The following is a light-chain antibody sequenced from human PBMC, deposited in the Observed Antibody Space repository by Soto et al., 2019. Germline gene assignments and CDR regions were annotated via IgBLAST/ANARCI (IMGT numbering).Light chain of an antibody. V-gene: IGKV1-12*01. CDR1: QGISSR. Sequence: DIQMTQSPSSVSASVGDRVTITCRASQGISSRLAWYRQKPGKAPKLLIYAASSLQGGVPSRFSGSASGTDFTLTITSLQPEDFATYYCQQANSFPLTFGQGTRLEIK. J-gene: IGKJ5*01. CDR2: AAS. CDR3: QQANSFPLT.